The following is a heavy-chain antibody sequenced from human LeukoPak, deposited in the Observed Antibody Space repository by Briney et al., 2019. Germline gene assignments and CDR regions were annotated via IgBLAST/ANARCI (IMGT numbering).Heavy chain of an antibody. CDR1: GFTFSIYA. D-gene: IGHD3-22*01. J-gene: IGHJ4*02. CDR2: ITSRGEST. Sequence: GGSLRLSCAASGFTFSIYAMSWVRQAPGKGLQWVPSITSRGESTWYVDSVKGRFTITRDNSENTLYLQMHSLRAEDTAVYYCARDRPNYYGSDGHYYRRDGDYWGRGTLVSVSS. V-gene: IGHV3-23*01. CDR3: ARDRPNYYGSDGHYYRRDGDY.